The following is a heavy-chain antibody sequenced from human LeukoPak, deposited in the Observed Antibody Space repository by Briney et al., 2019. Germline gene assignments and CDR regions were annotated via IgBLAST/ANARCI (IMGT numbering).Heavy chain of an antibody. D-gene: IGHD2-2*01. CDR3: TRGPRGDDIVVVPAADIDY. CDR1: GFTFSSYW. CDR2: INSGGGST. V-gene: IGHV3-74*01. J-gene: IGHJ4*02. Sequence: TGGSLRLSCAASGFTFSSYWMHWVRQPPGNWLVWVSRINSGGGSTSYADSVKGRVTISRDKAKNTLYSQMNCLRAEHTAVYYSTRGPRGDDIVVVPAADIDYWGQGTLVTVSS.